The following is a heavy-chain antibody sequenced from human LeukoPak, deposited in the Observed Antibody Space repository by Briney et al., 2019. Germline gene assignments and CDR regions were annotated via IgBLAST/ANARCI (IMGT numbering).Heavy chain of an antibody. CDR3: ARDPFFFGGYYYDSRGYTPRPPFDY. J-gene: IGHJ4*02. Sequence: ASVKVSCKASGYTFTSYGISWVRQAPGQGLEWMGWISAYNGNTNYAQKLQGRVTMTTDTSTSTAYMELRSLRSDDTAVYYCARDPFFFGGYYYDSRGYTPRPPFDYWGQGTLVTVSS. CDR2: ISAYNGNT. D-gene: IGHD3-22*01. V-gene: IGHV1-18*01. CDR1: GYTFTSYG.